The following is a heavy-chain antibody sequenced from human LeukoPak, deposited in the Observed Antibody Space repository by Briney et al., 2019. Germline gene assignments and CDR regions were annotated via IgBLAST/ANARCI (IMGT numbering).Heavy chain of an antibody. D-gene: IGHD3-10*01. V-gene: IGHV1-46*01. J-gene: IGHJ6*03. CDR2: INPSGGST. Sequence: ASVKVSCKASGYTFTGYYMHWVRQAPGQGLEWMGLINPSGGSTNYAQKFQGRVTMTRDTSTSTVYMELSSLRSEDTAVYYCAKGPSITMIRGGQWYYYMDVWGKGTTVTISS. CDR1: GYTFTGYY. CDR3: AKGPSITMIRGGQWYYYMDV.